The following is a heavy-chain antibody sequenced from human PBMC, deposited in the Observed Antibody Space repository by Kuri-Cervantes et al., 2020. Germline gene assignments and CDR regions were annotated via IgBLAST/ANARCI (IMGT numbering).Heavy chain of an antibody. CDR1: GGSFSGYY. V-gene: IGHV4-34*01. CDR3: AADSNYKNYYYYYYIDV. J-gene: IGHJ6*03. D-gene: IGHD5-24*01. CDR2: INHSGST. Sequence: GSLRLSCAVYGGSFSGYYWSWIRQPPGKGLEWIGEINHSGSTNYNPSLKSRVTISVDTSKNQFSLKLSSVTAADTAVYYCAADSNYKNYYYYYYIDVWGKGTTVTVSS.